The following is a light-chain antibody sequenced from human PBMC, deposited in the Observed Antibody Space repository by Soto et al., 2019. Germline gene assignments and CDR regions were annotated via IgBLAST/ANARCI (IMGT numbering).Light chain of an antibody. CDR2: WAS. V-gene: IGKV4-1*01. Sequence: DIVMTQSPDSLAVSLGERATINCKSRQSVLYSSNNKNYLAWYQQKPGQPPTLLIYWASTRESGVPDRFSGSGSGTYFTLTISSLQAEDVAVYYGQQYYSTPRTFGQGTKVEIK. CDR3: QQYYSTPRT. J-gene: IGKJ1*01. CDR1: QSVLYSSNNKNY.